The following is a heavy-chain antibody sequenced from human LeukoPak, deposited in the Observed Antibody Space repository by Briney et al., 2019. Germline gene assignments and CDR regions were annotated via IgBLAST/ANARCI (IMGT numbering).Heavy chain of an antibody. V-gene: IGHV3-74*01. CDR1: GFTFSTSW. D-gene: IGHD3-10*02. CDR2: INGDGGDP. J-gene: IGHJ6*04. Sequence: GGSLRLSCEASGFTFSTSWMYWVRQAPGKGLEWVSRINGDGGDPSYADFVKGRFTISRDNAKNSLYLQMNSLRAEDTAVYYCAELGITMIGGVWGKGTTVTISS. CDR3: AELGITMIGGV.